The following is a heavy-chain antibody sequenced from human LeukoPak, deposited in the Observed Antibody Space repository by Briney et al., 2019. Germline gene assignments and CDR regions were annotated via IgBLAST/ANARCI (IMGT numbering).Heavy chain of an antibody. Sequence: SETLSLTCTVSGGSISSGDYYWSWIRQPPGKGLEWIGYIYYSGSTYYNPSLKSRVTISVDTSKNQFSLKLSSVTAADTAVYYCARLDSSGYYSFFDYWGQGTLVTVSS. V-gene: IGHV4-30-4*08. CDR2: IYYSGST. J-gene: IGHJ4*02. CDR3: ARLDSSGYYSFFDY. CDR1: GGSISSGDYY. D-gene: IGHD3-22*01.